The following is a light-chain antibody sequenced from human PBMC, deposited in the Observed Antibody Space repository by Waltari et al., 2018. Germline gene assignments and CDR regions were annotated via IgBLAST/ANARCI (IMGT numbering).Light chain of an antibody. CDR2: GNT. Sequence: QSVLTQPPPVSGAPGQRVTISCTGSDSNIGAGYDVHWYQQLPGTAPNLLIYGNTNRPSGVPDRFSGSKSGTSGSLAITGLQAEDEAYYYCQSYDRSLTGSWVFGGGTKLTVL. CDR3: QSYDRSLTGSWV. CDR1: DSNIGAGYD. V-gene: IGLV1-40*01. J-gene: IGLJ3*02.